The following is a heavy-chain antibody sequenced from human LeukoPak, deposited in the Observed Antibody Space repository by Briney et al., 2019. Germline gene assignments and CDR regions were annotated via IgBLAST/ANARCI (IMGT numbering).Heavy chain of an antibody. CDR2: IYTSGST. J-gene: IGHJ4*02. V-gene: IGHV4-61*02. CDR3: AREGYSSGWYGPSGY. Sequence: SETLSLTCTASGGSISSGSYYWSWIRQPAGKGLEWIGRIYTSGSTNYNPSLKSRVTISVDTSKNQFSLKLSSVTAADTAVYYCAREGYSSGWYGPSGYWGQGTLVTVSS. D-gene: IGHD6-19*01. CDR1: GGSISSGSYY.